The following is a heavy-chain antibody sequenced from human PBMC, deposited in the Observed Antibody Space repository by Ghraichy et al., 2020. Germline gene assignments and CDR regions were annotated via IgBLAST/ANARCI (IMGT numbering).Heavy chain of an antibody. V-gene: IGHV4-59*11. CDR1: GDSITNHF. CDR3: AGLASGSDYLGYVDY. CDR2: IHNSGNT. D-gene: IGHD3-10*01. J-gene: IGHJ4*02. Sequence: SETLSLTCSVSGDSITNHFWCWIRQPPAKGLELIAYIHNSGNTNSNPSLKSRVATSLATSKNQFFLRLSSVTTADAAADYCAGLASGSDYLGYVDYWGQGTLVTVSS.